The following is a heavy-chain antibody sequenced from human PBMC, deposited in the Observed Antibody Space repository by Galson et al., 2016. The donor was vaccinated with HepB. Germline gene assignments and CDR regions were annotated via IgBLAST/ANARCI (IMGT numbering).Heavy chain of an antibody. D-gene: IGHD2-8*01. CDR3: AREENLPLAELVHYNGMDV. CDR1: GFSFRNYG. J-gene: IGHJ6*02. V-gene: IGHV3-33*01. Sequence: SLRLSCAASGFSFRNYGMHWVRQAPGKGLEWVAVIWSDRSSKSYAESVKGRFTIYRDNSKNTLYLQMNSLRREDTAGYYCAREENLPLAELVHYNGMDVWGQGTTVTVSS. CDR2: IWSDRSSK.